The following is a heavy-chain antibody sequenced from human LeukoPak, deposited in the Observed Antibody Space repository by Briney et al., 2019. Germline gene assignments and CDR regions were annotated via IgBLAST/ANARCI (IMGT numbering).Heavy chain of an antibody. CDR3: ATDLKKGDSGCFDY. J-gene: IGHJ4*02. V-gene: IGHV7-4-1*02. CDR1: GYTFTSSA. Sequence: ASVKVSCKASGYTFTSSALNWVRQAPGQGLEWMGWINTNTGNPTYAQGFTGRFVFSLDTSVSTAYLHISSLEAEDTDIYYCATDLKKGDSGCFDYWGQGTLVTVSS. D-gene: IGHD6-19*01. CDR2: INTNTGNP.